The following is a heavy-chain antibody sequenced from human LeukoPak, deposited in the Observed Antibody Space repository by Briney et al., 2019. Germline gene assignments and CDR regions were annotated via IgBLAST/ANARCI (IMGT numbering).Heavy chain of an antibody. J-gene: IGHJ4*02. CDR3: ARDPDRSVVVVAATLSDY. V-gene: IGHV1-2*02. D-gene: IGHD2-15*01. CDR2: INPNSGGT. CDR1: GYTFTGYY. Sequence: ASVKVSCTASGYTFTGYYMHWVRQAPGQGLEWMGWINPNSGGTNYAQKFQGRVTMTRDTSISTAYMELSRLRSDDTAVYYCARDPDRSVVVVAATLSDYWGQGTLVTVSS.